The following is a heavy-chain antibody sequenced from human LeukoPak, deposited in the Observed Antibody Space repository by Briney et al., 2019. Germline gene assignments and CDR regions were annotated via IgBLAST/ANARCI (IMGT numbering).Heavy chain of an antibody. Sequence: PGGSLRLSCAASGFTFSSYWMHWVRQAPGKGLVWVSRINSDGSSTSYADSVKGRFTISRDNAKNTLYLQMNSLRAEDTAVCYCARGMPYYDFWSGYYNVDYWGQGTLVTVSS. CDR3: ARGMPYYDFWSGYYNVDY. CDR1: GFTFSSYW. V-gene: IGHV3-74*01. J-gene: IGHJ4*02. CDR2: INSDGSST. D-gene: IGHD3-3*01.